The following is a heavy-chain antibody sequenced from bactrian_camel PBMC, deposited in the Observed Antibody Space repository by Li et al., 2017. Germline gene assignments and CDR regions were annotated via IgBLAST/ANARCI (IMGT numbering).Heavy chain of an antibody. J-gene: IGHJ4*01. V-gene: IGHV3S40*01. D-gene: IGHD3*01. Sequence: LRLSCQASGFTFSDYAMSWVRQAPGKELEWVSGISGSGYIYYADFVRGRFTISRDNAKNTVYLQLNSLKTEDTAMYYCSAYCSGSWCYDQHRWDNHEYNYWGQGTQVTVS. CDR2: ISGSGYI. CDR3: SAYCSGSWCYDQHRWDNHEYNY. CDR1: GFTFSDYA.